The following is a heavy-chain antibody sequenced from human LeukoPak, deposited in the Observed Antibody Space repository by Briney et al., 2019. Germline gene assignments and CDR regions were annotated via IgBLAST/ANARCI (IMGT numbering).Heavy chain of an antibody. CDR1: GGSFSGYY. D-gene: IGHD2-2*01. V-gene: IGHV4-34*01. Sequence: SETLSLTCAVYGGSFSGYYWSWIRQPPGKGLEWIGEINHSGSTNYNPSLKSRVTISVDTSKNQFSLKLSSVTAADTAVYYCARGVTYCSSTSCYAGTLYFDYWGQGTLVTVSS. CDR2: INHSGST. CDR3: ARGVTYCSSTSCYAGTLYFDY. J-gene: IGHJ4*02.